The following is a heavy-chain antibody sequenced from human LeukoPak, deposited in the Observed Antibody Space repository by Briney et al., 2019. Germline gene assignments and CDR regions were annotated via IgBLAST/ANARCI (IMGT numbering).Heavy chain of an antibody. J-gene: IGHJ4*02. CDR2: IYYNGNT. Sequence: PSQSLSPTRTVSGGSISVYYWSWIRQPPGKGLEWIGHIYYNGNTNYNPSLKSRVTISVDLSKNQFSLKMNSVTAADTAVYYCAARIVGTTNYFDYWDQGNLVTVSS. CDR1: GGSISVYY. D-gene: IGHD1-26*01. V-gene: IGHV4-59*01. CDR3: AARIVGTTNYFDY.